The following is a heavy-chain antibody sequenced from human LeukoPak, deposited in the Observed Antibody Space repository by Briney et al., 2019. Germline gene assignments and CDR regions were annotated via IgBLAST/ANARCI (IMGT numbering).Heavy chain of an antibody. CDR3: ARDLYSYGSEYFDY. CDR1: GGSISSYY. D-gene: IGHD5-18*01. Sequence: SETLSLTCTVSGGSISSYYWSWLRQPAGKGLEWIGRIYTSGSTNYNPSLKSRVTMSVDTSKNQFSLKLSSVTAADTAVYYCARDLYSYGSEYFDYWGQGTLVTVSS. J-gene: IGHJ4*02. CDR2: IYTSGST. V-gene: IGHV4-4*07.